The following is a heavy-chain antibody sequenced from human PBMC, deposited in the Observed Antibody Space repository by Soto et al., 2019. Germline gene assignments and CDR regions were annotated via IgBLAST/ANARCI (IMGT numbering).Heavy chain of an antibody. V-gene: IGHV7-4-1*01. J-gene: IGHJ6*02. CDR2: INTNTGNP. CDR3: ARDLLPHMVRGVIGYYGMDV. Sequence: QVQLVQSGSELKKPGASVKVSCKASGYTFTSYAMNWVRQAPGQGLEWMGWINTNTGNPTYAQGFTGRFVFSLDTSVSTAYLQICSLKAEDTAVYYCARDLLPHMVRGVIGYYGMDVWGQGTTVTVSS. CDR1: GYTFTSYA. D-gene: IGHD3-10*01.